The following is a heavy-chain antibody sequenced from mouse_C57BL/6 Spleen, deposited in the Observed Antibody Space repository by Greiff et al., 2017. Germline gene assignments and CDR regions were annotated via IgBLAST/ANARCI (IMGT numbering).Heavy chain of an antibody. J-gene: IGHJ3*01. CDR3: ARFDGYYFAY. Sequence: VQLQQSGAELVKPGASVKLSCTASGFNIKDYYMHWVKQRTEQGLEWIGRIDPEDGETKYAPKFPGKATITADTSSNTAYLQLSSLTSEDTAVYYCARFDGYYFAYWGQGTLVTVSA. V-gene: IGHV14-2*01. CDR2: IDPEDGET. D-gene: IGHD2-3*01. CDR1: GFNIKDYY.